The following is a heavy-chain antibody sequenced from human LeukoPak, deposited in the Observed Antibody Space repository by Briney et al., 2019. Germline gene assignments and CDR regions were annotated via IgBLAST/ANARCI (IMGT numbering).Heavy chain of an antibody. J-gene: IGHJ5*02. CDR2: IYHSGSGST. CDR1: GGSISSGGHS. Sequence: PSETLSLTCTVSGGSISSGGHSWSWIRQPPGKGLEWIGYIYHSGSGSTYYNPSLKSRVTISVDTSKNQFSLKLSSVTAADTAVYYCARVRVIAAAGIDPWGQGTLVTVSS. CDR3: ARVRVIAAAGIDP. V-gene: IGHV4-30-2*01. D-gene: IGHD6-13*01.